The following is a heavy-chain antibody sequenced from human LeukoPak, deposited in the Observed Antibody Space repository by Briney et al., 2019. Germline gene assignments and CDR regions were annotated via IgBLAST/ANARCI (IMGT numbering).Heavy chain of an antibody. D-gene: IGHD4-17*01. CDR3: AGHDYGDSTASWTFDY. Sequence: SETLSLTCTVYGGSFRGYFWSWIRQPPGKGLEWIGYIYYSGSTNYNPSLKSRVTISVDTSKNQFSLKLSSVTAADTAVYYCAGHDYGDSTASWTFDYWGQGTLVTVSS. CDR2: IYYSGST. CDR1: GGSFRGYF. V-gene: IGHV4-59*08. J-gene: IGHJ4*02.